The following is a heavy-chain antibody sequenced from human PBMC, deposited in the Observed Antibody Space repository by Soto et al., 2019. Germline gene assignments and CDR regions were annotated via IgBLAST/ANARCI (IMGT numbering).Heavy chain of an antibody. CDR3: ARDYYHGSGRGPSYYGMDV. Sequence: GASVKVSCKAPADTFTSYYIHWVRQAAGHGLEWMGIINPNGGSTRFAQTFQGRITMTTDTSTSTVYMELRSLRSEDTAVYYWARDYYHGSGRGPSYYGMDVWGQGTT. V-gene: IGHV1-46*01. J-gene: IGHJ6*02. D-gene: IGHD3-10*01. CDR1: ADTFTSYY. CDR2: INPNGGST.